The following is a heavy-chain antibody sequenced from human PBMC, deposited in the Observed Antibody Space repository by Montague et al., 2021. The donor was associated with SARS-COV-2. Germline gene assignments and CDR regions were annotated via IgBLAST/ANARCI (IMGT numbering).Heavy chain of an antibody. CDR2: ISYDGSNK. Sequence: SLRLSCAASGFTFSSYAMHWVRQAPGKELEWVAVISYDGSNKFYADSVKGRFTISRDNSKNTLYLQMNSLRADDTAVYYCARVGYGSGSYWAFDIWGQGTMVTVSS. CDR1: GFTFSSYA. CDR3: ARVGYGSGSYWAFDI. D-gene: IGHD3-10*01. J-gene: IGHJ3*02. V-gene: IGHV3-30-3*01.